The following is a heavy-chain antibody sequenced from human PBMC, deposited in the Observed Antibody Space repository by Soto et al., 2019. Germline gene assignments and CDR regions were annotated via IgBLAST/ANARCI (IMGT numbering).Heavy chain of an antibody. J-gene: IGHJ4*02. CDR1: GFSFSNGW. CDR2: IKSKIHGGTT. V-gene: IGHV3-15*05. CDR3: TTDEGE. D-gene: IGHD3-16*01. Sequence: EVQLVESGGGLVKPGGSLRLSCAASGFSFSNGWMSWVRQAPGKGLEWVGRIKSKIHGGTTEYAAHVKGRFTISRDDSKNTLYLQMHSLQTEETAVYYCTTDEGEWGQGTLVTVSS.